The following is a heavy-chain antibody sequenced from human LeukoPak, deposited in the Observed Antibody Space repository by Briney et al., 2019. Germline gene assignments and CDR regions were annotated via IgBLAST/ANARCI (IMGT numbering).Heavy chain of an antibody. J-gene: IGHJ4*02. CDR3: AKDPRGAYYYDSTALDY. Sequence: GGSLRLSCAASGFTFSSYSMNWVRQAPGKGLEWVSSISSSSSYIYYADSVKGRFTISRDNSKNTLYLQMNSLRAEDTAVYYCAKDPRGAYYYDSTALDYWGQGTLVTVSS. CDR1: GFTFSSYS. CDR2: ISSSSSYI. D-gene: IGHD3-22*01. V-gene: IGHV3-21*04.